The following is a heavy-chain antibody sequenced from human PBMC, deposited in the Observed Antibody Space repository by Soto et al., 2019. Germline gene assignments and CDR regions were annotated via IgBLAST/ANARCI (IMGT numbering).Heavy chain of an antibody. CDR1: GFTFSSYE. Sequence: GGSLRLSCAASGFTFSSYEMNWVRQPPGKGLEWVSYISSSGRTIYYADSVKGRFTISRDNAKNSLYLQMNSLRAEDTAVYYCARESNVEIESGKDFQHWGQGTLVTVSS. CDR3: ARESNVEIESGKDFQH. D-gene: IGHD2-15*01. V-gene: IGHV3-48*03. CDR2: ISSSGRTI. J-gene: IGHJ1*01.